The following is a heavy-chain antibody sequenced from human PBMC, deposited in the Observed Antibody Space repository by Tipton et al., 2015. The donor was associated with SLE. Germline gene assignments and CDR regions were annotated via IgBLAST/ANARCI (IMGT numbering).Heavy chain of an antibody. V-gene: IGHV3-30*02. Sequence: SLRLSCAASGFTFSSYGMHWVRQAPGKGLEWVAFIRYDGSNKYYADSVKGRFTISRDNSKNTLYLQMNSLRAEDTAVYYCASAYSSSWPPDAFDIWGQGTMVTVSS. CDR2: IRYDGSNK. J-gene: IGHJ3*02. D-gene: IGHD6-13*01. CDR1: GFTFSSYG. CDR3: ASAYSSSWPPDAFDI.